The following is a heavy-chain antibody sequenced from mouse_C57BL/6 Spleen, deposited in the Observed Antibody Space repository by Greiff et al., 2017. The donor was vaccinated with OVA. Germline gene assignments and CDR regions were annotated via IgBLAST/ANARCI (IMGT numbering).Heavy chain of an antibody. D-gene: IGHD4-1*01. V-gene: IGHV1-26*01. CDR2: INPNNGGT. CDR1: GYTFTDYY. CDR3: ARYGHWDLYYFDY. Sequence: VQLQQSGPELVKPGASVKISCKASGYTFTDYYMNWVKQSHGKSLEWIGDINPNNGGTSYNQKFKGKATLTVDKSSSTAYMELRSLTSEDSAVYYCARYGHWDLYYFDYWGQGTTLTVSS. J-gene: IGHJ2*01.